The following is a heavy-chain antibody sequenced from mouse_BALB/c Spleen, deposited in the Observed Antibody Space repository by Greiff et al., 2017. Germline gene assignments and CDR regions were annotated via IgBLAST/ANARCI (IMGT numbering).Heavy chain of an antibody. CDR3: ARGDGNYWFAY. CDR2: IYPGSGNT. Sequence: QVQLQQSGAELARPGASVKLSCKASGYTFTDYYINWVKQRTGQGLEWIGEIYPGSGNTYYNEKFKGKATLTADKSSSTAYMQLSSLTSEDSAVYFCARGDGNYWFAYWGQGTLVTVSA. V-gene: IGHV1-77*01. D-gene: IGHD2-1*01. CDR1: GYTFTDYY. J-gene: IGHJ3*01.